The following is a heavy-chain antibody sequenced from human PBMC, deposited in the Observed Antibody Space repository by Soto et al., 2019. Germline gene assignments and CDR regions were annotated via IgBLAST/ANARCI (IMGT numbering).Heavy chain of an antibody. CDR1: GYTFTNYP. D-gene: IGHD6-19*01. Sequence: QVQLVQSGAEVKKPGASVKVSCKASGYTFTNYPITWVRQAPGQGLEWMGWINTYNQNTIYAQKFQGRVTMTTDTSTSTSYLGLGSSGSDDRAVYYGGREPSGGGWSFDFWGQEAWSPSLQ. CDR3: GREPSGGGWSFDF. CDR2: INTYNQNT. J-gene: IGHJ4*01. V-gene: IGHV1-18*04.